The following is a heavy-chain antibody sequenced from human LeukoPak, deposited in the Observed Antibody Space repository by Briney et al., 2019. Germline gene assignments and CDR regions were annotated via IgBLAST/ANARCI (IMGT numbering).Heavy chain of an antibody. D-gene: IGHD3-22*01. CDR1: GFTFSDYY. J-gene: IGHJ4*02. V-gene: IGHV3-11*01. CDR2: ISSSGSTI. Sequence: PGGSLRLSCAASGFTFSDYYMSWIRQAPGKGLEWVSYISSSGSTIYYADSVKGRFTISRDNAKNSLYLQMNSLRAEDTALYYCARATHYYESSGYDYCGQGTLVTVSS. CDR3: ARATHYYESSGYDY.